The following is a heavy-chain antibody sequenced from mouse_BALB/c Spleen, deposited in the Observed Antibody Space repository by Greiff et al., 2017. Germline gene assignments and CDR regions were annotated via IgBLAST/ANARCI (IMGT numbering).Heavy chain of an antibody. V-gene: IGHV14-1*02. D-gene: IGHD4-1*01. J-gene: IGHJ4*01. CDR1: GFNIKDYY. CDR3: ASHWGYAMDY. Sequence: EVQLQQSGAELVRPGALVKLSCKASGFNIKDYYMHWVKQRPEQGLEWIGWIDPENGNTIYDPKFQGKASITADTSSNTAYLQLSSLTSEDTAVYYSASHWGYAMDYWGQGTSVTFSS. CDR2: IDPENGNT.